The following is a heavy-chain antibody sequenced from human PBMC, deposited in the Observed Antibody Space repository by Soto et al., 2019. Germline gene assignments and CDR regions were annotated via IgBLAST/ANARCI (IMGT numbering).Heavy chain of an antibody. CDR2: IYYSGST. CDR1: GGTISSGGYY. Sequence: SETLSLACTVSGGTISSGGYYWSWIRQHPGKRLEWIGYIYYSGSTYYNPSLKSRVTISVDTPKNQFSLKLSSVTASVTAFYYCAAACVACGGVDYYDMDVSGQGT. CDR3: AAACVACGGVDYYDMDV. D-gene: IGHD3-3*01. V-gene: IGHV4-31*03. J-gene: IGHJ6*01.